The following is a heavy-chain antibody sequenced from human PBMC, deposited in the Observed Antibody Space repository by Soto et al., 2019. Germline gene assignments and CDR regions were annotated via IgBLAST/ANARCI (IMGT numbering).Heavy chain of an antibody. CDR2: IYPGDSDT. D-gene: IGHD6-13*01. CDR3: ARYSSSTHDAFDI. V-gene: IGHV5-51*01. Sequence: GDSVKSSCEGSCYRFTRYWIGWVRQITGKGLEWMGIIYPGDSDTRYSPSFQGQVTISADKSISTAYLQWSSLKASDTAMYYCARYSSSTHDAFDIWGQGTMVTVSS. CDR1: CYRFTRYW. J-gene: IGHJ3*02.